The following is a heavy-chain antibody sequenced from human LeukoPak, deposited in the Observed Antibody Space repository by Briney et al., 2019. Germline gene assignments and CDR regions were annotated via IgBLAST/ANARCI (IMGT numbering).Heavy chain of an antibody. J-gene: IGHJ4*02. CDR2: IKQDGSEK. Sequence: PGGSLRLSCAASGFTFSDYWMSWVRQAPGKGLEWVVNIKQDGSEKYYVDSVKGRFTISGDNAKNSLYLQMNSLRAEDTAVYYCARGPRGYSYAWGYWGQGTLVTVSS. V-gene: IGHV3-7*05. CDR1: GFTFSDYW. D-gene: IGHD5-18*01. CDR3: ARGPRGYSYAWGY.